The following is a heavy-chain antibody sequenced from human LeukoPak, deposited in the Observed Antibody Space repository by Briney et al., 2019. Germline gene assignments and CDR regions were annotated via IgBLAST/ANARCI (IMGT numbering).Heavy chain of an antibody. V-gene: IGHV3-23*01. CDR3: AKKSRDGYNPFDY. D-gene: IGHD5-24*01. Sequence: GGSLRLSCAAFGFIFCRYAMSWVRQAPGKGLEWVCGISSGGESPYYADSVRGRFTISRDNSKKTLYLEINSLRAEDTAVYSCAKKSRDGYNPFDYLGQGTLVTVSS. J-gene: IGHJ4*02. CDR2: ISSGGESP. CDR1: GFIFCRYA.